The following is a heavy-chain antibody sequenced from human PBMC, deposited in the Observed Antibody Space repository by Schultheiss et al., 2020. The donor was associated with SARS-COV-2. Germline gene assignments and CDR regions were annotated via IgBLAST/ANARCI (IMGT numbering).Heavy chain of an antibody. Sequence: SETLSLTCTVSGGSISSYYWSWIRQPPGKGLEWIGYIYYSGSTNYNPSLKSRVTISVDTSKNQFSLKLSSVTAAETAVYYCARATHGMDVWGQGTTVTVSS. V-gene: IGHV4-59*01. CDR2: IYYSGST. J-gene: IGHJ6*02. CDR3: ARATHGMDV. CDR1: GGSISSYY.